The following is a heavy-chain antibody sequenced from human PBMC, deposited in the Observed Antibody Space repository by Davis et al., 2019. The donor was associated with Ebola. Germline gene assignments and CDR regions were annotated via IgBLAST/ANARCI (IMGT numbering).Heavy chain of an antibody. J-gene: IGHJ4*02. CDR3: ARVTARNWRNFDY. D-gene: IGHD1-1*01. Sequence: SETLSLTCTVSGGSISSGDYYWSWIRQPPGKGLEWIGYIYHSGSTYYNPSLKSRVTISVDTSKNQFSLKLSSVTAADTAVYYCARVTARNWRNFDYWGQETLVTVSS. CDR2: IYHSGST. CDR1: GGSISSGDYY. V-gene: IGHV4-30-4*08.